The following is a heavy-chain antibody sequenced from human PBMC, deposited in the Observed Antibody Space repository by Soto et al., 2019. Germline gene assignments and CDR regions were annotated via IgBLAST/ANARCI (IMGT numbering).Heavy chain of an antibody. D-gene: IGHD2-15*01. CDR2: IYYSGST. CDR3: ARHDAVGKETDGMDV. J-gene: IGHJ6*02. Sequence: SLTCTVSGGSISSSSYYWGWIRQPPGKGLEWIGSIYYSGSTYYNPSLKSRVTISVDTSKNQFSLKLSSVAAADTAVYYCARHDAVGKETDGMDVWGQGTTVTVS. V-gene: IGHV4-39*01. CDR1: GGSISSSSYY.